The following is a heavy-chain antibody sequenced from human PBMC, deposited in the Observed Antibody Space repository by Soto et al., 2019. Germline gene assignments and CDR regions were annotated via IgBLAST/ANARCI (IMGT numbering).Heavy chain of an antibody. D-gene: IGHD4-17*01. CDR3: ARGTTLYGDYGY. CDR2: MNPNSGNT. V-gene: IGHV1-8*01. J-gene: IGHJ4*02. CDR1: GYTFTSYD. Sequence: ASVKVSCKASGYTFTSYDINWVRQATGQGLEWMGWMNPNSGNTGYAQKFQGRVTMTRNTSISTAYMELSILRSEDTAVYYCARGTTLYGDYGYWGQGTLVTVSS.